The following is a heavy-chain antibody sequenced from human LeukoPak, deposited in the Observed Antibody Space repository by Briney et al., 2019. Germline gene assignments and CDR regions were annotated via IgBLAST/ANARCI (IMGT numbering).Heavy chain of an antibody. Sequence: KPSETLSLTCTVSGGSISSSSYYWGWIRQPPGKGLEWIGSIYYSGSTYYNPSLKSRVTISVDTSKNQFSLKLSSVTAADTAVYYCARSYSSSWYAKARRGGPSSALGPLLDWFDPWGQGTLVTVSS. CDR3: ARSYSSSWYAKARRGGPSSALGPLLDWFDP. CDR1: GGSISSSSYY. J-gene: IGHJ5*02. CDR2: IYYSGST. D-gene: IGHD6-13*01. V-gene: IGHV4-39*01.